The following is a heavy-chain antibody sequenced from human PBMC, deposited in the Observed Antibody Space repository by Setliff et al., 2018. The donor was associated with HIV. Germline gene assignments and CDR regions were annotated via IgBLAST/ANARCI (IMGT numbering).Heavy chain of an antibody. J-gene: IGHJ4*01. V-gene: IGHV4-39*01. CDR2: IYYSGST. CDR1: GISISSSDYH. CDR3: ARLSWDVDD. D-gene: IGHD1-26*01. Sequence: PSETLSLTCTVSGISISSSDYHWGWIRQPPGKGLEWIGSIYYSGSTYYSPSLKSRVTISVDTSKNQFSLKLNFVTAADTAAYYCARLSWDVDDWGRGTLVTSPQ.